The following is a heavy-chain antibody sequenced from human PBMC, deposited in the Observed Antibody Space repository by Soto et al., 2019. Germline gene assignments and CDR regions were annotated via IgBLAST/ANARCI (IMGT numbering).Heavy chain of an antibody. CDR3: ARSPRSSPYSDY. CDR1: GYTFSNFW. D-gene: IGHD6-13*01. Sequence: PGESLKISCHSSGYTFSNFWFGWVRQLPGKGLEWMGIIYPGDHETRYSPSFHGKVTISADRSINTAYLQWNSLEASDTAFYFCARSPRSSPYSDYWGQGALVTVSS. CDR2: IYPGDHET. V-gene: IGHV5-51*01. J-gene: IGHJ4*02.